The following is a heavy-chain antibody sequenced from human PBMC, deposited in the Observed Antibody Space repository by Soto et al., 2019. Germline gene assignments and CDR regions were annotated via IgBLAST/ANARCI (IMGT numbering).Heavy chain of an antibody. CDR2: INPNSGGT. D-gene: IGHD6-6*01. V-gene: IGHV1-2*02. Sequence: ASVKVSCKASGYTFTGYYMHWVRQAPGQGLEWMGWINPNSGGTNYAQKFQGRVTMTRDTSISTAYMELSRLRSDDTAVYYCAREYSSSTHVDYWGQGTLVTVSS. J-gene: IGHJ4*02. CDR1: GYTFTGYY. CDR3: AREYSSSTHVDY.